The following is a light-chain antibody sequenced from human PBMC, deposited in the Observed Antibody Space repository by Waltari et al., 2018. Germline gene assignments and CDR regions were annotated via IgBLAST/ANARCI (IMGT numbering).Light chain of an antibody. Sequence: DIQMTQSPSTLSASVGDRVPITCRASQSISSWLAWYQQKPGKAPKLLIYKASSFESGVPSRFSGSGSGTEFTLTISSLQPDDFATYYCQQYNSYTWTFGQGTKVEIK. CDR2: KAS. CDR3: QQYNSYTWT. CDR1: QSISSW. J-gene: IGKJ1*01. V-gene: IGKV1-5*03.